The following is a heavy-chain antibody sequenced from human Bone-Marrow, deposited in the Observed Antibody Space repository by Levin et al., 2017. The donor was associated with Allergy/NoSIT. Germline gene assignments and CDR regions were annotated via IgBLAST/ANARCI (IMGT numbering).Heavy chain of an antibody. Sequence: SGPTLVKPTQTLTLTCTFSGFSLTTRGVGVGWIRQPPGKALEWLALTYWNDDKQYSPSLKSRVTITKDTSKNLVVLTVTNMHSVDTAIYYCAHAGFWCFDSWGQGTLVTVSS. D-gene: IGHD2-8*01. V-gene: IGHV2-5*01. CDR2: TYWNDDK. CDR3: AHAGFWCFDS. CDR1: GFSLTTRGVG. J-gene: IGHJ4*02.